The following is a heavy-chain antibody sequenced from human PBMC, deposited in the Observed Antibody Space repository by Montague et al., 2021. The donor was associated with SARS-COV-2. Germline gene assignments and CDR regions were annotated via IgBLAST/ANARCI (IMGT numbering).Heavy chain of an antibody. CDR3: ARDLAGYYGSGSYGGMDV. D-gene: IGHD3-10*01. V-gene: IGHV4-39*07. J-gene: IGHJ6*02. CDR2: IYYSGST. Sequence: SETLSLTCAVYGGSFSSYYWGWIRQPPGKGLEWIGSIYYSGSTYYNPSLKSRVTISVDTSKNQFSLKLSSVTAADTAVYYCARDLAGYYGSGSYGGMDVWGQGTTVTVSS. CDR1: GGSFSSYY.